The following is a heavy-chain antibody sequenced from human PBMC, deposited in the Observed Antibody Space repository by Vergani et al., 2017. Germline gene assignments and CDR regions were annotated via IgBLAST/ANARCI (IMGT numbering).Heavy chain of an antibody. CDR3: ARVPKYDCWGGYYYFDY. CDR2: IYSGGST. D-gene: IGHD3-3*01. CDR1: GFTVSSNY. V-gene: IGHV3-53*01. J-gene: IGHJ4*02. Sequence: EVQLVESGGGLIQPGGSLRLSCAASGFTVSSNYMSWVRQAPGKGLEWVSVIYSGGSTYYADSVKGRFTISRDNSKNTLYLQMNSLRAEDTAVYYCARVPKYDCWGGYYYFDYWGQGTLVTVSS.